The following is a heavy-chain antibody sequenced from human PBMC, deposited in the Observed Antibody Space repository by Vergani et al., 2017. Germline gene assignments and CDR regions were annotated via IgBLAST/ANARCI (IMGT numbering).Heavy chain of an antibody. V-gene: IGHV4-31*03. J-gene: IGHJ4*02. Sequence: QVQLQESGPGLVKPSQTLSLTCTVSGGSISSGGYYWSWLRQHPGKGLEWIGYIYYSGSTYYNPSLKSRVTISVDTSKNQFSLKLSSVTAADTAVYYCARWEHSSGSGGFDYWGQGTLVTVSS. CDR1: GGSISSGGYY. CDR3: ARWEHSSGSGGFDY. D-gene: IGHD6-19*01. CDR2: IYYSGST.